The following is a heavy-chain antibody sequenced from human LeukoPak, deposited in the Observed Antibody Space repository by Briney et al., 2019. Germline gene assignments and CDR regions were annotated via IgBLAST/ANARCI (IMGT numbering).Heavy chain of an antibody. Sequence: GRSLTLSCAASGFTFSNYYIHWVRQAPGKGLEWVAAISYDVNKKYYADSVKGRFTISRDNSKNTLYLQMNSLRAEDTAVYYCGSDGGDCSGTSCYSSDTFDIWGQGTMLTVSS. CDR2: ISYDVNKK. D-gene: IGHD2-2*02. CDR1: GFTFSNYY. V-gene: IGHV3-30*03. CDR3: GSDGGDCSGTSCYSSDTFDI. J-gene: IGHJ3*02.